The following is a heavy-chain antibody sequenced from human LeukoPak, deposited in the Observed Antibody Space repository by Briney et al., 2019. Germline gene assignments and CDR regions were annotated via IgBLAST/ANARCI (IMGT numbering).Heavy chain of an antibody. CDR3: VRAVARSGNYFLDY. V-gene: IGHV3-48*01. CDR2: VSPSSGTI. J-gene: IGHJ4*02. Sequence: PGGSLRLSCGASGFTFSGYAMNWVRQAPGKGPEWVSYVSPSSGTIFYTDSLKGRFTISRDNAKNSLYLQMNSLRAEDTAVYYCVRAVARSGNYFLDYWGQGTLVTVSS. CDR1: GFTFSGYA. D-gene: IGHD3-22*01.